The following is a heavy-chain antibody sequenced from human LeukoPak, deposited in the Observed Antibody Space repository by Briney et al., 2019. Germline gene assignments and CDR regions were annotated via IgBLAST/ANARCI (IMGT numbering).Heavy chain of an antibody. CDR2: ISASGGGT. CDR1: GFTFNSYA. Sequence: GGSLRLSCAASGFTFNSYAMNWVRQAPGKGLEWVSGISASGGGTYYADSVKGRFTISRDNSKNTLYLQMSSLRAEDTAIYYCAKNRIAAAGAKGGWFDPWGQGTLATVSS. CDR3: AKNRIAAAGAKGGWFDP. J-gene: IGHJ5*02. V-gene: IGHV3-23*01. D-gene: IGHD6-13*01.